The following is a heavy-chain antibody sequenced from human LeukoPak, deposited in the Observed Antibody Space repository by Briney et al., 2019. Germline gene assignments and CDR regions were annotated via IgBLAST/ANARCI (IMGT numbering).Heavy chain of an antibody. CDR2: ISGSGGST. D-gene: IGHD3-22*01. J-gene: IGHJ5*02. CDR1: GFTFSSYA. CDR3: AARHYYYDSSGYYSLRP. Sequence: GGSLRLSCAASGFTFSSYAMSWVRQAPGKGLEWVSAISGSGGSTYYADSVEGRFTISRDNSKNTLYLQMNSLRAEDTAVYYCAARHYYYDSSGYYSLRPRGQGTLVTVSS. V-gene: IGHV3-23*01.